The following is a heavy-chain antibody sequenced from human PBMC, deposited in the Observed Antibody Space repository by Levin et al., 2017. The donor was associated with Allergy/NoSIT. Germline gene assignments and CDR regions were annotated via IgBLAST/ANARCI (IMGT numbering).Heavy chain of an antibody. D-gene: IGHD2-15*01. CDR3: ATRGGGSGSHAFGI. CDR1: GFTFSDYF. V-gene: IGHV3-11*03. Sequence: GESLKISCAASGFTFSDYFMTWIRQSPGKGLEWLSFISSSSSFTNYADSVKGRFTTSRDNAKKSLFLQMNSLRAEDSAVYYCATRGGGSGSHAFGIWGQGTMVTVSS. CDR2: ISSSSSFT. J-gene: IGHJ3*02.